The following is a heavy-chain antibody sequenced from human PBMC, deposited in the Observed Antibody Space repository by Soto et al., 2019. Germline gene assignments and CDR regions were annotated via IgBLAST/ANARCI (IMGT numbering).Heavy chain of an antibody. J-gene: IGHJ6*02. Sequence: QVQLVQSGAEVRKPGSSVTVSCKASGGTFSNYAISWVRQAPGQGLEWMGGIIPIVGTGSYAQKFQGRVTITADEPTTTSYMELSSLRFEDTAVYYCARVVILLPTASSHYYYHMDVWGPGNTVTVSS. V-gene: IGHV1-69*01. CDR3: ARVVILLPTASSHYYYHMDV. CDR1: GGTFSNYA. D-gene: IGHD2-2*01. CDR2: IIPIVGTG.